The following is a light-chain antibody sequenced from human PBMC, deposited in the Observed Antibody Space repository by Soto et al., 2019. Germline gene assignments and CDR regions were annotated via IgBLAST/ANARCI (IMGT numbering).Light chain of an antibody. J-gene: IGKJ2*01. CDR2: GAS. V-gene: IGKV3-20*01. Sequence: EIVLTQSPGTLSLSPGERATLSCRASQSVRSSYLAWYQQKPGQAPGLLIYGASSRATGIPDRFSGSGSGKDFTLTISRLEPEDFAVYYCQQYGTGYTFGQGTKLEIK. CDR1: QSVRSSY. CDR3: QQYGTGYT.